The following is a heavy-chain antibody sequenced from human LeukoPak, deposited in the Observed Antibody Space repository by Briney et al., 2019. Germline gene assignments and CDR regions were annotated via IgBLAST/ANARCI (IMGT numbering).Heavy chain of an antibody. D-gene: IGHD5-12*01. Sequence: PSETLSLTCTVSGGSISSYYWSWIRQPPGKGLEWIGYIFYTGSTNYNPSLKSRVTISVDTSKNQFSLKLSSVTAADTAVYYCARGYSGYDFLVSYYYYYMGVWGKGTTVTISS. V-gene: IGHV4-59*01. CDR3: ARGYSGYDFLVSYYYYYMGV. CDR1: GGSISSYY. CDR2: IFYTGST. J-gene: IGHJ6*03.